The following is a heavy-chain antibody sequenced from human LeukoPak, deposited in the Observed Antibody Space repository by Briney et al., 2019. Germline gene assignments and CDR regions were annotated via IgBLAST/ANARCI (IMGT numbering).Heavy chain of an antibody. CDR3: ARGHYYYGSGSSNWFDP. J-gene: IGHJ5*02. D-gene: IGHD3-10*01. Sequence: PSETLSLTCAVYGGSFSGYYWSWIRQPPGKGLEWIGEINHSGSTNYNPSLKSRVTISVDTSKNQFSLKLSSVTAADTAVYYCARGHYYYGSGSSNWFDPWGQGTLVTASS. V-gene: IGHV4-34*01. CDR1: GGSFSGYY. CDR2: INHSGST.